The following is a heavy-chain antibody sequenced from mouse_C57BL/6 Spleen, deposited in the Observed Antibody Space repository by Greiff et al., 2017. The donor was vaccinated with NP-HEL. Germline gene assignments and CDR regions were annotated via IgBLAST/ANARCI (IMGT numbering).Heavy chain of an antibody. D-gene: IGHD1-1*01. CDR2: IDPETGGT. V-gene: IGHV1-15*01. Sequence: QVQLQQSGAELVRPGASVTLSCKASGYTFTDYEMHWVKQTPVHGLEWIGAIDPETGGTAYNQKFKGKAILTADKSSSTAYMELRSLTSEDSAVYYCTRWSYGSSYLAWFAYWGQGTLVTVSA. J-gene: IGHJ3*01. CDR3: TRWSYGSSYLAWFAY. CDR1: GYTFTDYE.